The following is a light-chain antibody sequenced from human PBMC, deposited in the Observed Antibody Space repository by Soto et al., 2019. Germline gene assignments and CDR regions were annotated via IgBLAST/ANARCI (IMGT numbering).Light chain of an antibody. CDR2: DVS. Sequence: QSVLTQPASVSGSPGQSITISCTGTSSDVGGYNYVSWYRQHPGRAPKLMIYDVSNRPSGVSNRFSGSKSGNTASLTISGLQAEDEADYYCCSYAGSSTFFYVFGTGTKVTVL. CDR3: CSYAGSSTFFYV. V-gene: IGLV2-23*02. J-gene: IGLJ1*01. CDR1: SSDVGGYNY.